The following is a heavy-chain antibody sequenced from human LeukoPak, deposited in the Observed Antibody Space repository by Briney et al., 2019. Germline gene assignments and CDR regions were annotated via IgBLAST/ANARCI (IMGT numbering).Heavy chain of an antibody. Sequence: SETLSLTCTVSGGSISTYYWSWIRQPARKGLEWIGLIHTSGNTDYNPSLKSRVTMSVDTSKNQFSLKLSPVTAADTAVYYCAREGSMTARPFVSIDYWGQGTLVTVSS. CDR1: GGSISTYY. J-gene: IGHJ4*02. CDR2: IHTSGNT. V-gene: IGHV4-4*07. CDR3: AREGSMTARPFVSIDY. D-gene: IGHD6-6*01.